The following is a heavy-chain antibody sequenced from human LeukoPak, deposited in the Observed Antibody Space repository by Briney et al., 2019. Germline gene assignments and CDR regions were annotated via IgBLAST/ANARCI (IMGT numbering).Heavy chain of an antibody. CDR1: GFTFSSYA. CDR3: AKDRGLIAVAGQGDLFDY. CDR2: ISGSGGST. Sequence: PGGSLRLSCAASGFTFSSYAMSWVRQAPGKWLEWVSAISGSGGSTYYADSVKGRFTISRDNSKNTLYLQMNSLRAEDTAVYCCAKDRGLIAVAGQGDLFDYWGQGTLVTVSS. J-gene: IGHJ4*02. D-gene: IGHD6-19*01. V-gene: IGHV3-23*01.